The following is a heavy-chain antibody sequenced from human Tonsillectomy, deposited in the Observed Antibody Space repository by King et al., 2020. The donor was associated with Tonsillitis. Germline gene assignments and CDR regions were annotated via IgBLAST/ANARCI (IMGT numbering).Heavy chain of an antibody. CDR1: GFTFSSYS. CDR3: ASEGEGDYDYVWGSYRYKGGAFDI. CDR2: ISSSSSTI. Sequence: VQLVESGGGLVQPGGSLRLSCAASGFTFSSYSMNWVRQAPGKGLEWVSYISSSSSTIYYADSVKGRFTISRDNAKNSLYLQMNSLRDEYTAVYYCASEGEGDYDYVWGSYRYKGGAFDIWGQGTMVTVSS. V-gene: IGHV3-48*02. D-gene: IGHD3-16*02. J-gene: IGHJ3*02.